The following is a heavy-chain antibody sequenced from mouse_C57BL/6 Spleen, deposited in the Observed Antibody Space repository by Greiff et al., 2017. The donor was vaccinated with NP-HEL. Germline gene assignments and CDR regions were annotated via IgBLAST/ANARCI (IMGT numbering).Heavy chain of an antibody. D-gene: IGHD1-1*01. CDR3: TRWGYGSSYLFAY. J-gene: IGHJ3*01. Sequence: VQLQQSGAELVRPGASVTLSCKASGYTFTDYEMHWVKQTPVHGLEWIGAIDPETGGTAYNQKFKGKAILTADKSSSTAYMELRSLTSEDSAVYYCTRWGYGSSYLFAYWGQGTLVTVSA. CDR1: GYTFTDYE. V-gene: IGHV1-15*01. CDR2: IDPETGGT.